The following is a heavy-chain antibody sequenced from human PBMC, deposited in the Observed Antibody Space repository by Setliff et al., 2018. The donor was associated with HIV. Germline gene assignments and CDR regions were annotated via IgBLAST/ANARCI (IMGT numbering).Heavy chain of an antibody. CDR1: GGSSSSSSFY. D-gene: IGHD3-16*02. CDR2: IYRSGST. J-gene: IGHJ3*02. Sequence: SETLSLTCTVSGGSSSSSSFYWGWIRQPPGKGLKWIGNIYRSGSTYYNPSLRSRVTISVDTSKNQFYLNLNSVTDADTALYYCARHKDSDYVWGSYRPDGFDIWGQGTTVTVSS. CDR3: ARHKDSDYVWGSYRPDGFDI. V-gene: IGHV4-39*01.